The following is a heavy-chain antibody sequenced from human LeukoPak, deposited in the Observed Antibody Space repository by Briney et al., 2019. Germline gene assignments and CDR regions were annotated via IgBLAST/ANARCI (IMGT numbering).Heavy chain of an antibody. D-gene: IGHD3-10*01. Sequence: GGSLRLSCAASGFTFSNAYMSWVRQAPGKGLEWVGRIKSRTDGGTVDYGAPVKDRFSISRDDPKSTLYLQMNSLKTEDTAVYYCTTYSGSWHSYNWGQGILVTVSS. J-gene: IGHJ4*02. CDR1: GFTFSNAY. V-gene: IGHV3-15*01. CDR2: IKSRTDGGTV. CDR3: TTYSGSWHSYN.